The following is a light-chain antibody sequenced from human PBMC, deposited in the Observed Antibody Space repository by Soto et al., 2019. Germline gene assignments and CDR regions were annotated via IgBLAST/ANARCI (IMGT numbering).Light chain of an antibody. J-gene: IGKJ5*01. CDR2: GAS. CDR1: QSVSST. V-gene: IGKV3-15*01. CDR3: QQYNNWPIT. Sequence: EIVMTQSPATLSVSPGERATLSCRASQSVSSTLAWYQQKPGQAPRLLIYGASTRATGIPARFSGSGSGTEFTLTISSLQSEDFAVYYCQQYNNWPITSGQGTRLEIK.